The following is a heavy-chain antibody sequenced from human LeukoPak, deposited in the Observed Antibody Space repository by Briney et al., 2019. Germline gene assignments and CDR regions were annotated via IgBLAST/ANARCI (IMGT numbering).Heavy chain of an antibody. V-gene: IGHV4-39*07. CDR3: ARGFPRVCSSTSCSGKVGYYMDV. CDR2: IYYSGST. J-gene: IGHJ6*03. Sequence: ASETLSLTCTVSGGSISSSSYYWGWIRQPPGKGLEWIGSIYYSGSTYYNPSLKSRVTISVDTSKNQFSLKLSSVTAADTAVYYCARGFPRVCSSTSCSGKVGYYMDVWGKGTTVTVSS. D-gene: IGHD2-2*01. CDR1: GGSISSSSYY.